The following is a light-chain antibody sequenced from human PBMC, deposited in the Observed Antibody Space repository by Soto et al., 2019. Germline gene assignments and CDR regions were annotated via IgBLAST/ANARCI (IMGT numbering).Light chain of an antibody. J-gene: IGKJ5*01. Sequence: EDVLTQSPGTLSLSPGERATLSCRASQNINNNYLAWYQQKPGQAPRLLIYGASIGATDIPDRFSGSGSGTDFTLTITRLEPEDSAVYYCQQHGISHITFGQGTRLEIK. CDR3: QQHGISHIT. V-gene: IGKV3-20*01. CDR2: GAS. CDR1: QNINNNY.